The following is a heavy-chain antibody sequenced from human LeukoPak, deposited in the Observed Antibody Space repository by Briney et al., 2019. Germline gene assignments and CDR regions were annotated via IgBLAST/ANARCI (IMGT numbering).Heavy chain of an antibody. Sequence: QPGGSLRLSCAASGLTFSDYAMSWVRQAPGKGLQWVSGISGSGRATYYADSVKGRFTISRDSSTNTLYLQMNRLRAEDTAIYYCAKDLDVVVTTLDYWGQGTLVTVSS. V-gene: IGHV3-23*01. CDR1: GLTFSDYA. CDR3: AKDLDVVVTTLDY. D-gene: IGHD2-21*02. J-gene: IGHJ4*02. CDR2: ISGSGRAT.